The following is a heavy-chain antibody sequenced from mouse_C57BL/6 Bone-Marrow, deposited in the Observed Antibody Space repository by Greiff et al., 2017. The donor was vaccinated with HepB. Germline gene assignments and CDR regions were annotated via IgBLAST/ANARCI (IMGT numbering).Heavy chain of an antibody. J-gene: IGHJ2*01. CDR2: IDPENGDT. CDR3: TGAYSNYFDY. Sequence: VQLQQSGAELVRPGASVKLSCTASGFNIKDDYMHWVKQRPEQGLEWIGWIDPENGDTEYASKFQGKATITADTSSNTAYLQLSSLTSEDTAVYYCTGAYSNYFDYWGQGTTLTVSS. D-gene: IGHD2-5*01. CDR1: GFNIKDDY. V-gene: IGHV14-4*01.